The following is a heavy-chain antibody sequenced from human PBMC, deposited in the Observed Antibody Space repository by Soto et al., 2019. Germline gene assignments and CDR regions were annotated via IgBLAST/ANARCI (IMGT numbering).Heavy chain of an antibody. CDR2: IYYSGST. CDR1: GGSISSYY. D-gene: IGHD6-13*01. J-gene: IGHJ5*02. V-gene: IGHV4-59*01. CDR3: ARDRGYSSSWYSSSGVHNWFDP. Sequence: PSETLSLTCTVSGGSISSYYWSWIRQPPGKGLEWIGYIYYSGSTNYNPSLKSRVTISVDTSKNQFSLKLSSVTAADTAVYYCARDRGYSSSWYSSSGVHNWFDPWGQGTLVTVSS.